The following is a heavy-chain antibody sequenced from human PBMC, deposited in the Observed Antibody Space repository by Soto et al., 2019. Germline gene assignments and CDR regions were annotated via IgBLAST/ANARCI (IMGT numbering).Heavy chain of an antibody. CDR3: ARDDYGSPSFDY. V-gene: IGHV3-21*01. CDR1: GFTFSSYS. D-gene: IGHD4-17*01. CDR2: ISSSSSYI. J-gene: IGHJ4*02. Sequence: GGSLRLSCAASGFTFSSYSMNWVRQAPGKGLEWVSSISSSSSYIYYADSVKGRFTISRDNAKNSLYLQMNSLRAEDTAVYYCARDDYGSPSFDYWGQGTLVTVSS.